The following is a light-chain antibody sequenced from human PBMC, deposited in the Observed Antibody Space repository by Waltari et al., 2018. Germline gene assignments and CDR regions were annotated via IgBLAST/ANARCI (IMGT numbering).Light chain of an antibody. CDR1: QSISSY. CDR3: QQSYSTPWT. CDR2: ASS. V-gene: IGKV1-39*01. J-gene: IGKJ1*01. Sequence: DIQMTQSPSPLSVSIGDRVTITCRASQSISSYLNWYQQRPRKAPKLLIYASSSLQSGVPSRFSGSGSGTDFNFTISSLQPEDFASYYCQQSYSTPWTFGQGTKVEIK.